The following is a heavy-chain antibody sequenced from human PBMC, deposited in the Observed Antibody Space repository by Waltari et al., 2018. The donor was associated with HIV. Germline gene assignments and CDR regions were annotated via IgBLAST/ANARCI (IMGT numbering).Heavy chain of an antibody. Sequence: EVLLAESGGGLIQPGGSLGLSFTDSKFRISAKHVTWIRQAPGGSLEWVAVIYPDDTTHYADSVSGRFTISRAKSRTKVFLLMNSLFVDDTATYFCATGVRYYGPWGQGTRVTVSS. CDR2: IYPDDTT. V-gene: IGHV3-53*01. CDR1: KFRISAKH. CDR3: ATGVRYYGP. D-gene: IGHD3-22*01. J-gene: IGHJ5*02.